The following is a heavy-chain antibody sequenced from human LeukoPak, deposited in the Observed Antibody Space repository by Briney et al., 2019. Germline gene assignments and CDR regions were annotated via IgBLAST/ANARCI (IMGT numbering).Heavy chain of an antibody. D-gene: IGHD3-10*01. CDR1: GFTFSSYS. Sequence: GGSLRLFCAASGFTFSSYSMSWVRQAPGKGLEWVSVIYSGGSTYYADSVKGRFTISRDNAKNSLYLQMSSLRAEDTALYYCARGRVRGVIRTYYFDYWGQGTLVTVSS. V-gene: IGHV3-53*05. CDR2: IYSGGST. J-gene: IGHJ4*02. CDR3: ARGRVRGVIRTYYFDY.